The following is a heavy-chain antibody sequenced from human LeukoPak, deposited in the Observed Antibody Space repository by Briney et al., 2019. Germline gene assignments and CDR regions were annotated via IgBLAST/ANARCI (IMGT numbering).Heavy chain of an antibody. Sequence: SETLSLTCAVSDDSFSSHYWTWIRQPPGKGLEWIGYISYIGSTNYNPSLKSRATISIDTSKNQFSLKLTSVTAADTAVYYCARDLITVTKGFDIWGQGQWSASLQ. D-gene: IGHD4-17*01. CDR3: ARDLITVTKGFDI. CDR2: ISYIGST. J-gene: IGHJ3*02. CDR1: DDSFSSHY. V-gene: IGHV4-59*11.